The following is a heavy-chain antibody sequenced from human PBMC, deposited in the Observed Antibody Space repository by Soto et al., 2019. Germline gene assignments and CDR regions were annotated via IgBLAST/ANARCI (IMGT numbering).Heavy chain of an antibody. CDR3: AKDGYFDTYYFDH. CDR1: RFTFSRYA. CDR2: ISYDGRQK. J-gene: IGHJ4*02. V-gene: IGHV3-30*04. Sequence: QVQLVESGGGVVQPGRSLRLSCAASRFTFSRYAMHWVRQAPGKGLEWVAVISYDGRQKHYVDSVKGRFTISRDESDNTLYLQMSSLRPEDTAVYYCAKDGYFDTYYFDHWGQGTLVNVSS. D-gene: IGHD3-22*01.